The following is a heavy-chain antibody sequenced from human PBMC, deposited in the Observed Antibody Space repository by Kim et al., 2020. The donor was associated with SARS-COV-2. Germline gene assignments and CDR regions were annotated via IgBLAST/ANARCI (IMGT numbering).Heavy chain of an antibody. CDR3: ARGIGGSYLDY. V-gene: IGHV4-34*01. D-gene: IGHD1-26*01. J-gene: IGHJ4*02. CDR1: GGSFSGYY. Sequence: SETLSLTCAVYGGSFSGYYWSWIRQPPGKGLQWIGEINHSGSTNYNPSLKSRVTISVDTSKNQFSLKLSSVTAADTAVYYCARGIGGSYLDYWGQGTLVTVSS. CDR2: INHSGST.